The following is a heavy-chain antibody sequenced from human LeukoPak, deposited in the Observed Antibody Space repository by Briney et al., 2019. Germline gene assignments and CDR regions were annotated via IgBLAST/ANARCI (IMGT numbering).Heavy chain of an antibody. V-gene: IGHV3-30*03. CDR2: ISYDGSNK. D-gene: IGHD3-10*01. CDR1: GFTFSSYG. CDR3: ASLYYYGSGSYYRPIDY. J-gene: IGHJ4*02. Sequence: TGGSLRLSCAASGFTFSSYGMHWVRQAPGKGLEWVAVISYDGSNKYYADSVKGRFTISRDNSKKTLYLQMNSLRAEDTAVYYCASLYYYGSGSYYRPIDYWGQGTLVTVSS.